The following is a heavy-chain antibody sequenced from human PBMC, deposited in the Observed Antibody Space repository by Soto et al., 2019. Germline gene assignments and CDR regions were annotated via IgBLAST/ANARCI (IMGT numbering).Heavy chain of an antibody. Sequence: SETLSLTCTVSGGSISSGGYYWTWIRQHPGKGLEWIGYIYYDGYPYYNPSLKSRVTISIDTSKNQFSLNLHSLTAADTAVYYCARRMGYSYGLYWFDPWGQGTPVTVSS. D-gene: IGHD5-18*01. CDR1: GGSISSGGYY. J-gene: IGHJ5*02. CDR3: ARRMGYSYGLYWFDP. CDR2: IYYDGYP. V-gene: IGHV4-31*03.